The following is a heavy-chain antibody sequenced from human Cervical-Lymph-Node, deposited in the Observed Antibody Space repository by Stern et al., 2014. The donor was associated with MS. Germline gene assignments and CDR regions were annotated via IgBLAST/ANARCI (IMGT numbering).Heavy chain of an antibody. CDR2: MYHSGSA. J-gene: IGHJ4*02. CDR1: GDSIRSDGFS. D-gene: IGHD2-2*01. Sequence: VQLVESGPGLVEPSETLSLSCTVSGDSIRSDGFSWGWIRQSPGKGLEWIGSMYHSGSAFHNPSLHSRVTMSVDTSKNQFSLKMNSVTAADTGAYFCARQRAPTYSTSWYFDNWGRGTLVTVSS. V-gene: IGHV4-39*01. CDR3: ARQRAPTYSTSWYFDN.